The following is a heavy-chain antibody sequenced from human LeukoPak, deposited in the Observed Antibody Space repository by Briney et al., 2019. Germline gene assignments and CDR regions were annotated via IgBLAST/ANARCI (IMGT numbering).Heavy chain of an antibody. CDR1: GFSFSSYA. CDR3: AKDEGRRGLVRVKDFDY. CDR2: ISGSGGST. Sequence: GGSLRLSCAASGFSFSSYAMCWGRNAPRQGLELVSAISGSGGSTYYADSVKCRFTISRDNSKNTLYLQMNSLRAEDTAVYYCAKDEGRRGLVRVKDFDYWGQGTLVTVSS. J-gene: IGHJ4*02. V-gene: IGHV3-23*01. D-gene: IGHD6-19*01.